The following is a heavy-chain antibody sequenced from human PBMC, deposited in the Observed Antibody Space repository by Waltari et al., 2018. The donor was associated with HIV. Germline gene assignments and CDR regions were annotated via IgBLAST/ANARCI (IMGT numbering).Heavy chain of an antibody. D-gene: IGHD6-6*01. Sequence: QVQLVESGGGVVQTGTSLPLSCAVSGFTFSNFAIHWVRQSPGKGLEWLAVFWSDGVEISYADSVKGRFTISKDSSQKTLYLHLTSLRAEDTALYYCARGYSSSRWIPLYHWGRGTLVTVSS. CDR2: FWSDGVEI. J-gene: IGHJ4*02. V-gene: IGHV3-33*01. CDR1: GFTFSNFA. CDR3: ARGYSSSRWIPLYH.